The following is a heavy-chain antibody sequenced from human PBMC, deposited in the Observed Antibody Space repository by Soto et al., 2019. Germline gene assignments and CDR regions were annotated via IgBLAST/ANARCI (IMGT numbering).Heavy chain of an antibody. Sequence: GSLRLSCAASGFTIRSNAMYWVRQAPGKGLEWVSAISDRGDTTHYADSVKGRFTISRDISKNTLYLQLNALRADDTAVYYCAKDKPGTTSFDYWGQGTLVTVS. CDR2: ISDRGDTT. CDR3: AKDKPGTTSFDY. D-gene: IGHD1-1*01. CDR1: GFTIRSNA. V-gene: IGHV3-23*01. J-gene: IGHJ4*02.